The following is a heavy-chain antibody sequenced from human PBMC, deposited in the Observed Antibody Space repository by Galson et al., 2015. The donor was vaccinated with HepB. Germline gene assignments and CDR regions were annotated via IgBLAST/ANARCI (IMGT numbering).Heavy chain of an antibody. V-gene: IGHV1-18*04. CDR3: ARGGYYDFWSGYHYYFDY. Sequence: SAKVSCKASGYTFTSYGISWVRQAPGQGLEWMAWISAYNGNTNYAQKLQGRVTMTTDTSTSTAYMELRSLRSDDTAVYYCARGGYYDFWSGYHYYFDYWGQGTLVTVSS. D-gene: IGHD3-3*01. CDR1: GYTFTSYG. J-gene: IGHJ4*02. CDR2: ISAYNGNT.